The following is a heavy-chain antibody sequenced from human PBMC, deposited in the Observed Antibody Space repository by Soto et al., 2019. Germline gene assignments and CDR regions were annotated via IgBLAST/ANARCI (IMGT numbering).Heavy chain of an antibody. CDR1: GYTFTSSG. Sequence: ASVKVSCKASGYTFTSSGISWVRQAPGQRLEWMGWINAGNGNTKYSQKFQGRVTITRDTSASTAYMELSSLRSEDTAVYYCAGSVDTARYGMDVWGQGTTVTVSS. CDR2: INAGNGNT. V-gene: IGHV1-3*01. J-gene: IGHJ6*02. CDR3: AGSVDTARYGMDV. D-gene: IGHD5-18*01.